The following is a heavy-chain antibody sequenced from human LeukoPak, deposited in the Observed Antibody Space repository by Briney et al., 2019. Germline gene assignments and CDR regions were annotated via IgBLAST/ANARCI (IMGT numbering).Heavy chain of an antibody. J-gene: IGHJ4*02. CDR3: AKDLTY. CDR1: GFTFSNSG. CDR2: VLYDGSNK. Sequence: PGGSLSLSCAASGFTFSNSGMHWVRQAPGKGVEWVAFVLYDGSNKYYTDSVKGRFTISRDNSRNTLYLQMNSLRPEDAAVYYCAKDLTYWGQGTLVTVSS. V-gene: IGHV3-30*02.